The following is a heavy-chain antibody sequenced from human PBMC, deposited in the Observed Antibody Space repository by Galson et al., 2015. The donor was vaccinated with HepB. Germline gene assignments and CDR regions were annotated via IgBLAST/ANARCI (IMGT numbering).Heavy chain of an antibody. CDR3: ARDLTCNSSCVFNRYFDL. J-gene: IGHJ2*01. CDR2: VYRSGFA. V-gene: IGHV4-31*03. CDR1: DDSISSGGYY. D-gene: IGHD2/OR15-2a*01. Sequence: TLSLTCTVSDDSISSGGYYWAWVRQHPGKGLEWIGYVYRSGFAYYNPSLKSRVAMSVDTSENQFSLKLRSVTATDTAIYYCARDLTCNSSCVFNRYFDLWGRGTLVTVSS.